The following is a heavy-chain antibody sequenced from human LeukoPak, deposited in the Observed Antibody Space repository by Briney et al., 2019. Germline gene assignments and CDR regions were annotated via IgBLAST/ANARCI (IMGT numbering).Heavy chain of an antibody. CDR1: GGAVNGDF. CDR2: IKHDGST. CDR3: ASHLLRTSTSFDY. Sequence: SETLSLTCAVYGGAVNGDFWSWIREPPGKAVEWIGEIKHDGSTKYNSSIKRPVTISLDTSTHQFSMKLSSLTAADTDVYYCASHLLRTSTSFDYWDQGNLVTVSS. D-gene: IGHD1-14*01. J-gene: IGHJ4*02. V-gene: IGHV4-34*01.